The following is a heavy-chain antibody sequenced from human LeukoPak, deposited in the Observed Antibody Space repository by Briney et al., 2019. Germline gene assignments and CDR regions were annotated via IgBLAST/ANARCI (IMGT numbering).Heavy chain of an antibody. CDR2: ISWNSGSI. Sequence: GGSLRLSCAASGFTFSSYSMNWVRQAPGKGLEWVSGISWNSGSIGYADSVKGRFTISRDNAKNSLYLQMNSLRAEDTALYYCAKDGEPINHRGYFQHWGQGTLVTVSS. CDR1: GFTFSSYS. V-gene: IGHV3-9*01. J-gene: IGHJ1*01. D-gene: IGHD1-14*01. CDR3: AKDGEPINHRGYFQH.